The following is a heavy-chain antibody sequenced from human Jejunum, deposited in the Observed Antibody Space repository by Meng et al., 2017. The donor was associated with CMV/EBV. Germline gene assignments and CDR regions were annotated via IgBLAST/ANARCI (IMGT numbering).Heavy chain of an antibody. CDR3: ARDLASRTYDDFWSGFNGMDV. J-gene: IGHJ6*02. D-gene: IGHD3-3*01. V-gene: IGHV1-46*01. CDR1: YY. Sequence: YYVHGGRQAPGQGLEWMGIINPGGGSTSYAQNFRGRVTMTRDTSTSTVYMELSSLRSEDTAVYYCARDLASRTYDDFWSGFNGMDVWGQGTTVTVSS. CDR2: INPGGGST.